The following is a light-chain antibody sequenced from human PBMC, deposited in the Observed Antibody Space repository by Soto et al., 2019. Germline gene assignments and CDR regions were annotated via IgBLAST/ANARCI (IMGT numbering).Light chain of an antibody. CDR2: RAS. J-gene: IGKJ1*01. Sequence: DIEMTQSPLSLSVSLGQPASISCRSSQSLVHSDGNTYLNWFQQRPGQSPRRLISRASDRDYGVPDRFSGSGSGTDFTLKISRVEAEDVAVYYCMQGTHWPWTLGQGTRVDIK. CDR1: QSLVHSDGNTY. V-gene: IGKV2-30*02. CDR3: MQGTHWPWT.